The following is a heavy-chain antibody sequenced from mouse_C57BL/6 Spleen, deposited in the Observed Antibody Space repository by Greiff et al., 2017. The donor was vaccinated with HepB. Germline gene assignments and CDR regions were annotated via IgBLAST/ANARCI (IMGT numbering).Heavy chain of an antibody. V-gene: IGHV3-8*01. CDR1: GYSFTSDY. Sequence: EVKLVESGPGLAKPSQSLSLSCSFSGYSFTSDYLHCIRKFPGNKLEYMGYISYSVSTYYNPSLKSRISITRDTSKNQYYLQLNSVTTEDTATYYCARDVLEGAMDYWGQGTSVTVSS. D-gene: IGHD2-10*02. CDR2: ISYSVST. CDR3: ARDVLEGAMDY. J-gene: IGHJ4*01.